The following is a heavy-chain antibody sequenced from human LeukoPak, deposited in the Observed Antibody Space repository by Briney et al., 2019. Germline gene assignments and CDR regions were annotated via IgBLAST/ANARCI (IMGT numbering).Heavy chain of an antibody. Sequence: GGSLRLSCAASGFTFSSYSMNWVRQAPGKGLEWVSSISSSSSYIYYADSVKGRFTISRDNAKNSLYLQMNSLRAEDKAVYYCARDRFEIVVVPAATYYYYYGMDVWGQGTTVTVSS. CDR1: GFTFSSYS. J-gene: IGHJ6*02. CDR2: ISSSSSYI. CDR3: ARDRFEIVVVPAATYYYYYGMDV. V-gene: IGHV3-21*01. D-gene: IGHD2-2*01.